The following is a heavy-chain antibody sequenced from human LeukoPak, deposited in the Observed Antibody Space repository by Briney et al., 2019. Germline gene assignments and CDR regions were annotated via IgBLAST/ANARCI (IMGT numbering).Heavy chain of an antibody. J-gene: IGHJ4*02. CDR3: ARGGIAVAGHFDY. CDR2: INHSGST. D-gene: IGHD6-19*01. Sequence: PSETLSLTCAVYGGSFSGYYWSWIRQPPGKGLEWIGEINHSGSTNHNPSLKSRVTISVDTSKNQFSLKLSSVTAADTAVYYCARGGIAVAGHFDYWGQGTLVTVSS. CDR1: GGSFSGYY. V-gene: IGHV4-34*01.